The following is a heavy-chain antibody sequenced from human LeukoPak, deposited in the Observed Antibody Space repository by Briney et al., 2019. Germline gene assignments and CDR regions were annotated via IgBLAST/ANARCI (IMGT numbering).Heavy chain of an antibody. CDR2: LYTSGST. Sequence: PSETLSLTCTVSGGSISTYFWSWIRQPAGKGLEWIGRLYTSGSTNYNPSLKSRLTMSAATSKNQFSLNLRSVTAADTAIYYCARDRVDSSGYYYYYGIDVWGQGTAVTVSS. D-gene: IGHD3-22*01. J-gene: IGHJ6*02. CDR1: GGSISTYF. V-gene: IGHV4-4*07. CDR3: ARDRVDSSGYYYYYGIDV.